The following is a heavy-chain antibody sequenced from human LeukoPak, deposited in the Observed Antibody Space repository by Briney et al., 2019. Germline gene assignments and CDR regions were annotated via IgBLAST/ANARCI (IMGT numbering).Heavy chain of an antibody. D-gene: IGHD2-2*01. J-gene: IGHJ3*02. Sequence: GRSRRLSWAAAGFTFSSYWMSWVRQAPGNWLEWVANIKQDGSEKYYVDSVKGRFTISRDNAKNSLYLQMNSLRAEDTAVYYCAREFGYQLEDAFDIWGQGTMVTVSS. CDR3: AREFGYQLEDAFDI. V-gene: IGHV3-7*03. CDR1: GFTFSSYW. CDR2: IKQDGSEK.